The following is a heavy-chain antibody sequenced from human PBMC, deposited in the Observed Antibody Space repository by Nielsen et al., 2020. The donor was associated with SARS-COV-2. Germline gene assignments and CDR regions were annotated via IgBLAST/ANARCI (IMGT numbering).Heavy chain of an antibody. V-gene: IGHV3-64D*06. J-gene: IGHJ6*02. CDR3: AKAKRRFSYGYYYFHRYGMDV. Sequence: GESLKISCSVSGFTFRTYVMNWVRQAPGKGLEDVASISSDGTRTYHSNSVKGRFTISRDNSQNTLYLQMSNLRVEDTAVYYCAKAKRRFSYGYYYFHRYGMDVWGQGTTVTVSS. CDR2: ISSDGTRT. CDR1: GFTFRTYV. D-gene: IGHD5-18*01.